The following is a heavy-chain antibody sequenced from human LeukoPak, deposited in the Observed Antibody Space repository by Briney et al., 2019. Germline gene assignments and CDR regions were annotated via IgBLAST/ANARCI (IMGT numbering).Heavy chain of an antibody. CDR3: ASVDTAMADYYFDY. CDR2: IYTSGST. Sequence: MASETLSLTCTVSGGSISSYYWSWIRQPAGKGLEWIGRIYTSGSTNYNPSLKSRVTMSVDTSKNQFSLKLSSVTAADTAVYYCASVDTAMADYYFDYWGQGTLVTVSS. D-gene: IGHD5-18*01. CDR1: GGSISSYY. V-gene: IGHV4-4*07. J-gene: IGHJ4*02.